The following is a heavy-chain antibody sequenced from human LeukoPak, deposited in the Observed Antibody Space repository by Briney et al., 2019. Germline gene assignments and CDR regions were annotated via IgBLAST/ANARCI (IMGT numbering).Heavy chain of an antibody. CDR3: ASYYDILTGYVDY. D-gene: IGHD3-9*01. Sequence: GGSLRLSCTASGFTFSDYYMSWIRQTPGKGLEWLSYISTRDNTIQYADSVKGRFTISRDNAKNSLYLQMNSLRAEDTAVYYCASYYDILTGYVDYWGQGTLVTVSS. CDR1: GFTFSDYY. CDR2: ISTRDNTI. J-gene: IGHJ4*02. V-gene: IGHV3-11*04.